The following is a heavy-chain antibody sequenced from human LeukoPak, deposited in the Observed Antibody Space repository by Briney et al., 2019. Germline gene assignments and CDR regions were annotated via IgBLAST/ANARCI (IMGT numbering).Heavy chain of an antibody. CDR1: GGSISSYY. Sequence: SETLSLTCTVSGGSISSYYWSWIRQPPGKGPEWIGYIYYSGSTNYNPSLKSRVTISVDTSKNQFSLKLSSVTAADTAVYYCARVDGYTRPGAFDIWGQGTMVTVSS. D-gene: IGHD5-24*01. CDR2: IYYSGST. V-gene: IGHV4-59*01. CDR3: ARVDGYTRPGAFDI. J-gene: IGHJ3*02.